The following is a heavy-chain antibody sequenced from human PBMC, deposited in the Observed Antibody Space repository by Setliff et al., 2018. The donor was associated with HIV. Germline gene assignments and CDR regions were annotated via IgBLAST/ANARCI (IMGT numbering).Heavy chain of an antibody. CDR1: GVTSGDYY. CDR3: ARGFCSGGFCHPNFYHYMDV. Sequence: SETLSLTCTFSGVTSGDYYWTWIRQHPVKGLEWIGYIYSSGTKYYNPSLKSRLAISIDTSKNQFSLNLKSVTAADAAVYYCARGFCSGGFCHPNFYHYMDVWGKGTTVTVSS. V-gene: IGHV4-31*03. D-gene: IGHD2-15*01. CDR2: IYSSGTK. J-gene: IGHJ6*03.